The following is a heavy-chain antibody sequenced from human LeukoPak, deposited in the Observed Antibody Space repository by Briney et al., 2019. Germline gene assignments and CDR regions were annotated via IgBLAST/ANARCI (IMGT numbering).Heavy chain of an antibody. CDR3: ASEAVADDAFDI. V-gene: IGHV4-59*08. D-gene: IGHD6-19*01. J-gene: IGHJ3*02. CDR2: IYYSGST. Sequence: SETLSLTCTVSGGSISSYYWSWSRQPPGKGLEWIGYIYYSGSTNYNPSLKSRVTISVDTSKNQFSLKLSSVTAADTAVYYCASEAVADDAFDIWGQGTMVTVSS. CDR1: GGSISSYY.